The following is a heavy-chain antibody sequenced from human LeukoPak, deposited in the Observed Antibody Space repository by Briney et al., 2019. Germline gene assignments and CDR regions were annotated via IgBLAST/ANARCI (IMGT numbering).Heavy chain of an antibody. Sequence: SETLSLTCAVYGGSFSGYYWSWIRQPPGRGLEWIGEINHSGSTKYNPSLKNQVTISVDTSKNQFSLKLSSVTAADTAVYYCARRLGRKFGERFYYYHYLDVWGKGTTVTISS. CDR3: ARRLGRKFGERFYYYHYLDV. CDR2: INHSGST. V-gene: IGHV4-34*01. D-gene: IGHD3-10*01. J-gene: IGHJ6*03. CDR1: GGSFSGYY.